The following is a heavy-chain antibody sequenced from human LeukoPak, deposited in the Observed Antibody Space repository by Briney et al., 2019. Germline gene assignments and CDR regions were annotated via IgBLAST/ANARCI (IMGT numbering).Heavy chain of an antibody. J-gene: IGHJ4*02. CDR1: GFTFSSYA. D-gene: IGHD2-8*01. CDR3: AKEMGPMVHGDY. CDR2: ISSDGSHK. V-gene: IGHV3-30*18. Sequence: PGGSLRLSCAASGFTFSSYAMHWVRQAPGKGLEWVAIISSDGSHKFYADSVKGRFTISRDNSKNTLYLQMDSLRAEDTAVYYCAKEMGPMVHGDYWGQGTLVPSPQ.